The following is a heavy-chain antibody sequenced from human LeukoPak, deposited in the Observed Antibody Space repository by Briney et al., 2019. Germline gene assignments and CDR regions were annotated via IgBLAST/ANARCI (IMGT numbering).Heavy chain of an antibody. J-gene: IGHJ4*02. V-gene: IGHV3-30*01. CDR3: ARDSTYYYESGSSGPHYFDS. CDR1: GFTFSSYA. D-gene: IGHD3-10*01. Sequence: TGGSLRLSCAASGFTFSSYAMHWVRQAPGKGLEWVALISFDGVYTYYADSVKGRFAISRDNSENTLYLQLNSLRAEDTAVYYCARDSTYYYESGSSGPHYFDSWGQGTLATVSS. CDR2: ISFDGVYT.